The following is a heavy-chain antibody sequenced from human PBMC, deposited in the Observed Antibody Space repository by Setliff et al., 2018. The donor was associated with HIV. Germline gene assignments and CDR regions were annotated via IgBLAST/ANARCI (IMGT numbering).Heavy chain of an antibody. CDR3: TRDQADVYNYLLSGAFDF. D-gene: IGHD3-10*01. J-gene: IGHJ3*01. CDR2: IYSTGST. V-gene: IGHV4-61*02. Sequence: SETLSLTCTFSGDSISSGNYYWSWIRQPAGKGLEWIGRIYSTGSTNYNPSLKSRVTISSDTSKNLFSLKLTTVTAADAAVYYCTRDQADVYNYLLSGAFDFWGQGEMVTVSS. CDR1: GDSISSGNYY.